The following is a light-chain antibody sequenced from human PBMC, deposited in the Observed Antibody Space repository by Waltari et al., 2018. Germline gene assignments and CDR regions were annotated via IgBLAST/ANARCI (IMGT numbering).Light chain of an antibody. V-gene: IGLV2-23*01. CDR2: EGN. CDR1: SSDVGNYNL. CDR3: CSYAGNTTYV. J-gene: IGLJ1*01. Sequence: QSALTQPASVSGSPGQSITISCTGTSSDVGNYNLVPWSQQHPGKVPKLMIYEGNKRPSGVSNRFSGSKAGNSASLTISGLQAEDEADYYCCSYAGNTTYVFGTGTEVTVL.